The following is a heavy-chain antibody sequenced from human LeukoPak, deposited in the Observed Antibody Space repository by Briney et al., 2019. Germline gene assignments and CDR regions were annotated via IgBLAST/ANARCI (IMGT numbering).Heavy chain of an antibody. J-gene: IGHJ4*02. D-gene: IGHD3-9*01. CDR3: AKWGDYDVLTGYYVSDF. CDR2: ISGRSGST. V-gene: IGHV3-23*01. Sequence: PGGSLRLSCAASGFFFSNYAMYWVRQAPGEGLEWVSAISGRSGSTYYADSVKGRFTISRESSKNPLYLQMNSLRADDTAVYYCAKWGDYDVLTGYYVSDFWGQGTLVTVSS. CDR1: GFFFSNYA.